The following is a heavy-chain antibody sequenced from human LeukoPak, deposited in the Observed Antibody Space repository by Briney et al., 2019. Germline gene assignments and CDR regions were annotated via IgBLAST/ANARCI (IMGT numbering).Heavy chain of an antibody. CDR3: AKDQERGEDFDY. J-gene: IGHJ4*02. CDR1: GGSFSGYY. D-gene: IGHD3-16*01. Sequence: PSETLSLTCAVYGGSFSGYYWSWIRQPPGKGLEWIGEINHSGSTNYNPSLKSRVTISVDTSKNQFSLKLSSVTAADTAVYCCAKDQERGEDFDYWGQGTLVTVSS. V-gene: IGHV4-34*01. CDR2: INHSGST.